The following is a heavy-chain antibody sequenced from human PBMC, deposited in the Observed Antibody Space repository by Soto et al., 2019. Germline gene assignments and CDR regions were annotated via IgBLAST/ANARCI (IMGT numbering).Heavy chain of an antibody. J-gene: IGHJ6*03. CDR1: GFTLSDYY. CDR3: ARRTMGNYYYMDV. Sequence: QVQLVESGGGLVKPGGSLRLSCVASGFTLSDYYMSWIRQAPGKGLEWVSYISSRGTIDYYADSVKGRLTISRDNAKNSLLLQMNRLRAEDTALYYCARRTMGNYYYMDVWGKGTTVTVSS. D-gene: IGHD3-10*01. V-gene: IGHV3-11*01. CDR2: ISSRGTID.